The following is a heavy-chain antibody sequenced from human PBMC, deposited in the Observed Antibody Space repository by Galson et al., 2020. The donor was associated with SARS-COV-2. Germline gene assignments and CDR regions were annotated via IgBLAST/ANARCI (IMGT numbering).Heavy chain of an antibody. CDR3: ARVYYGDYVDY. Sequence: ASVKVSCKASGYTFTGYYMHWVRQAPGQGLEWMGWINPNSGGSISAQRFQARLTMTTDTSITTAYMELSRLTSDDTAVYYCARVYYGDYVDYLGQGTLVTVSS. V-gene: IGHV1-2*02. CDR1: GYTFTGYY. J-gene: IGHJ4*02. D-gene: IGHD3-10*01. CDR2: INPNSGGS.